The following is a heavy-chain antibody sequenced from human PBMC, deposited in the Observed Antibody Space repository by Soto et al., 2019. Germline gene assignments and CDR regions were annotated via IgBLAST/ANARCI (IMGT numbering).Heavy chain of an antibody. V-gene: IGHV4-34*01. CDR2: INHSGST. CDR1: GGSFSGYY. CDR3: ARAALIAVAGTEYYFDY. D-gene: IGHD6-19*01. J-gene: IGHJ4*02. Sequence: QVQLQQWGAGLLKPSETLSLTCAVYGGSFSGYYWSWIRQPPGKGLEWIGEINHSGSTNYNPSLKSRVTISVDTSKNQFALKRSSVTAADTAVYYCARAALIAVAGTEYYFDYWGQGTLVTVSS.